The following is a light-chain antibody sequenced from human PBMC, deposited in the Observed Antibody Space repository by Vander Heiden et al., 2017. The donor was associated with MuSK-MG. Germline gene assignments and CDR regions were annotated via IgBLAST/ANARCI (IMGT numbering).Light chain of an antibody. J-gene: IGKJ5*01. CDR2: LGS. CDR1: QSLLHSNGYNY. Sequence: DIVMTQSPLSLPVTPGEPASISCRSSQSLLHSNGYNYLDWYLQKPGQSPQLLIYLGSNRASGVPDRFSGSGSGTDFTLKISRVEAEDVGVYYCMQARQTPPITFGQGTRLEIK. CDR3: MQARQTPPIT. V-gene: IGKV2-28*01.